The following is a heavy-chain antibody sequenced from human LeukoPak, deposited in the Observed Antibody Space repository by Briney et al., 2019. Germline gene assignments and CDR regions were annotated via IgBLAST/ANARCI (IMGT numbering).Heavy chain of an antibody. V-gene: IGHV3-23*01. Sequence: GGSLRLSCAASGFSFSSYAMSWVRQAPGKGLEWVSGINGRGDSTVYADSVKGRFTIFRDNSKNTVYLQMNSLRVEDTAVYYCAKSLYGGCDYWGQGTVVTVSS. CDR1: GFSFSSYA. J-gene: IGHJ4*02. D-gene: IGHD3-16*02. CDR2: INGRGDST. CDR3: AKSLYGGCDY.